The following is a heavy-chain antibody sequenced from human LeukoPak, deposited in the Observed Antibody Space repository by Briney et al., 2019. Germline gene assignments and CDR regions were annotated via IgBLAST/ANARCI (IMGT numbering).Heavy chain of an antibody. D-gene: IGHD3-10*01. CDR1: GFRFNTYG. Sequence: GGSLRLSCAGSGFRFNTYGMHWVRQAPGKGLEWLGYVWFDGSNSDYVDPVKGRFTISRDNSKNTVFLQMNSLRAEDTAVYHCARSARSDYTGSFDLWGQGTPVTVSS. V-gene: IGHV3-33*01. CDR3: ARSARSDYTGSFDL. CDR2: VWFDGSNS. J-gene: IGHJ4*02.